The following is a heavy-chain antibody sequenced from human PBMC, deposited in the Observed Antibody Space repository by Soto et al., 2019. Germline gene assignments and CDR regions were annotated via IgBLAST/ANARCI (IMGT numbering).Heavy chain of an antibody. J-gene: IGHJ6*02. D-gene: IGHD4-17*01. CDR2: IIPIFGTA. CDR1: GGTFSSYA. CDR3: AREIRSRVYYYYGMDV. V-gene: IGHV1-69*05. Sequence: QVQLVQSGAEVKKPGSSVKVSCKASGGTFSSYAISWVRQAPGQGLEWMGGIIPIFGTANYAQKFKGRVTITTEETTSTANMELSSLRSEDTAVYYCAREIRSRVYYYYGMDVWGQGTTVTVSS.